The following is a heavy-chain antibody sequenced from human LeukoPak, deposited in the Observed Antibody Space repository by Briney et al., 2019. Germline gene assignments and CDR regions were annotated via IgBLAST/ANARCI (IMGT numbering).Heavy chain of an antibody. CDR1: GFTFSSYA. V-gene: IGHV3-23*01. CDR2: ISGSGGST. CDR3: AKSGYNRFDY. Sequence: GGSLRLSCAASGFTFSSYAMRWVRQAPGKGREGVSAISGSGGSTYYADSVKRRFTISRHNSKNTLYLQMNGLRAEDTAVYYCAKSGYNRFDYWGQGTLLTVSS. J-gene: IGHJ4*02. D-gene: IGHD5-24*01.